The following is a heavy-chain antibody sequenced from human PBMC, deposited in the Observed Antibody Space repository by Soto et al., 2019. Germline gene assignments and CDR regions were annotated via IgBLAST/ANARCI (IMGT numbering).Heavy chain of an antibody. D-gene: IGHD3-22*01. J-gene: IGHJ3*02. CDR2: IFPGDSDT. CDR3: ARLRSSGYDAFDI. V-gene: IGHV5-51*01. CDR1: GTSFTSYW. Sequence: KISCKGSGTSFTSYWIAWVRQVPGKGLEWMGIIFPGDSDTRSSPSFQGQVTMSVDKFITTAYLQWSSLKASDTAMYYCARLRSSGYDAFDIWGQGTMVTVSS.